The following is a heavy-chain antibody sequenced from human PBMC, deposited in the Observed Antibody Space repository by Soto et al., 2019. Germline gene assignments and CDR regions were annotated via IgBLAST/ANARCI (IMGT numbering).Heavy chain of an antibody. V-gene: IGHV1-69*13. J-gene: IGHJ5*02. D-gene: IGHD3-3*01. CDR2: IIPMFRTP. Sequence: VASVKVSCKXSGGTFNSYGISWVRQAPGQGLEWMGGIIPMFRTPNYAQNVQGRVTITVDEATSTAYLEMSSLISEDTAIYYCARGDFWSGYYSGDLWGQGTMVTVSS. CDR3: ARGDFWSGYYSGDL. CDR1: GGTFNSYG.